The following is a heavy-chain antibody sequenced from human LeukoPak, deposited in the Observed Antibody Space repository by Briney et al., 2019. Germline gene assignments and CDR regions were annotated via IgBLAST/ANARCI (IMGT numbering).Heavy chain of an antibody. CDR3: ARGLNIARY. J-gene: IGHJ4*02. D-gene: IGHD2/OR15-2a*01. Sequence: SETLSLTCAVYGGSFSGYYWSWIRQPPGKGLEWIGEINHGGSTNYNPSLKSRVTISVDTSKNQFSLKLSSVTAADTAVYYCARGLNIARYWGQGTLVTVSS. V-gene: IGHV4-34*01. CDR2: INHGGST. CDR1: GGSFSGYY.